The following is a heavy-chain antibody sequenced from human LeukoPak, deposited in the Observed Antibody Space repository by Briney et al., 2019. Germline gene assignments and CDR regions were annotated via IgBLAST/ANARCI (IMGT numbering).Heavy chain of an antibody. CDR1: GYTFTSYG. D-gene: IGHD3-22*01. J-gene: IGHJ3*02. CDR2: ISAYNGNT. CDR3: ARDQYYYDSSGYSAFDI. V-gene: IGHV1-18*01. Sequence: ASVKVSCKASGYTFTSYGISWVRQAPGQGLEWMGWISAYNGNTNYAQKLQGRVTMTTDTSTSTAYMELRSLRSDDTAVYYCARDQYYYDSSGYSAFDIWGQGTMVTVSS.